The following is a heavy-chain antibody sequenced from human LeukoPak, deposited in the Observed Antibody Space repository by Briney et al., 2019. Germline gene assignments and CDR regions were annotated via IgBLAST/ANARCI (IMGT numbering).Heavy chain of an antibody. V-gene: IGHV3-21*01. Sequence: GGSLRLSCAASGFTFSSYSMNWVRQAPGKGLEWVSSISSSSSYIYYADSVKGRFTISRDNAKNSLYLQMNSLRAEDTAVYYCARARTYHYDSSGYNDYWGQGTLVTVSS. CDR1: GFTFSSYS. J-gene: IGHJ4*02. D-gene: IGHD3-22*01. CDR3: ARARTYHYDSSGYNDY. CDR2: ISSSSSYI.